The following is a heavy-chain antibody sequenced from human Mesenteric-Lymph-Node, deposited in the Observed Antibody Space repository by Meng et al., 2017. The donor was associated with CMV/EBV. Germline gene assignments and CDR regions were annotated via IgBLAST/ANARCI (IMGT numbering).Heavy chain of an antibody. D-gene: IGHD5-18*01. CDR3: ASRGYSFGYQGLDY. Sequence: VSGGSSSSSNWWSWVRQPPGKGLEWIGEIYHSGNTNYNPSLKSRVTISVDKSKNHFSLKLSSVTAADTAVYYCASRGYSFGYQGLDYWGQGTLVTVSS. CDR1: GGSSSSSNW. V-gene: IGHV4-4*02. J-gene: IGHJ4*02. CDR2: IYHSGNT.